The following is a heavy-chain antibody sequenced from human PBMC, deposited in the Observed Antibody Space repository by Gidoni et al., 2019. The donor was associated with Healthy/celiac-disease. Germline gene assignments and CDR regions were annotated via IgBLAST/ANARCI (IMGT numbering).Heavy chain of an antibody. CDR3: ARGVYDFWSGYHYYYGMDV. CDR1: GGTFSSYA. Sequence: QVQLVQSGAEVKQPGSSVKVSCKASGGTFSSYAISWVRQAPGQGLEWMGGIIPIFGTANYAQKFQGRVTITADESTSTAYMELSSLRSEDTAVYYCARGVYDFWSGYHYYYGMDVWGQGTTVTVSS. J-gene: IGHJ6*02. CDR2: IIPIFGTA. V-gene: IGHV1-69*01. D-gene: IGHD3-3*01.